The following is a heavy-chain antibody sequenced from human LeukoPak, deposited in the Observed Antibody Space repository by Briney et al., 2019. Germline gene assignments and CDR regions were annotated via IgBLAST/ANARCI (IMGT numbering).Heavy chain of an antibody. CDR2: ISSDASIT. J-gene: IGHJ5*02. CDR3: AGGVDVPAAIRPFDP. V-gene: IGHV3-74*01. CDR1: GFTFSTYW. D-gene: IGHD2-2*01. Sequence: GGSLRLSCAASGFTFSTYWMHWVRQDPGKGLVWVSRISSDASITSYADPVKGRFTISRDNAKNSLYLQMNSLRAEDTAVYYCAGGVDVPAAIRPFDPWGQGTLVTVSS.